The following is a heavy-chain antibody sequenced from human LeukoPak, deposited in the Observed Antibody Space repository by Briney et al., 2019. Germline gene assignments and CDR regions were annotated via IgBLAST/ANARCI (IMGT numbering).Heavy chain of an antibody. Sequence: GESLKISCKGSGYSFTTYWIGWVRQMPGKVMEWMGIIYPSDSDTRYSPSFQGQVTISADKSINTAYLQWSSLKASDTAMYYCARDGGYGSGAFDIWGQGTMVTVSS. J-gene: IGHJ3*02. CDR1: GYSFTTYW. V-gene: IGHV5-51*01. CDR2: IYPSDSDT. CDR3: ARDGGYGSGAFDI. D-gene: IGHD3-10*01.